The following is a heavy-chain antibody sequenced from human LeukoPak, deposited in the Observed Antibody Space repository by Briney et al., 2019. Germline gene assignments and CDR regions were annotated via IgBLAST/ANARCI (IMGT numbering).Heavy chain of an antibody. CDR2: ITHSGRT. CDR1: GGPYSVFY. Sequence: SDTVSLTCGLCGGPYSVFYWLWTPQPTGMALVGIGEITHSGRTNYNPPLKSRVTISVDTSNNQFSLKLSSVTAADTAVYYCARGGVVVVAATGNWFDPWGQGTLVTVSS. D-gene: IGHD2-15*01. CDR3: ARGGVVVVAATGNWFDP. V-gene: IGHV4-34*01. J-gene: IGHJ5*02.